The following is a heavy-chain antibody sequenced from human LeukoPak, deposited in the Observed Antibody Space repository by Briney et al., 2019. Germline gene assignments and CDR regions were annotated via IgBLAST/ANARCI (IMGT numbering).Heavy chain of an antibody. V-gene: IGHV4-31*03. Sequence: ASETLSLTCTVSGGSISSGGYYWSWIRQHPGKGLEWIGYNYYSGSTYYNPSLKSRVTISVDTSKNQSSLKLSSVTAADTAVYYCARRWGYSYGNFDYWGQGTLVTVSS. CDR2: NYYSGST. CDR3: ARRWGYSYGNFDY. CDR1: GGSISSGGYY. D-gene: IGHD5-18*01. J-gene: IGHJ4*02.